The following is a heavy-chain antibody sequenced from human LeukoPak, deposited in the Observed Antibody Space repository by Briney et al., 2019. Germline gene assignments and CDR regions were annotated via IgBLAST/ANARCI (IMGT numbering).Heavy chain of an antibody. V-gene: IGHV1-24*01. D-gene: IGHD3-22*01. Sequence: GASVKVSCKVSGYTLTELSMHWVRQAPGKGLEWMGGFDPEDGETIYAQKFQGRVTMTEDTSTDTAYMELISLRSEDTAVYYCATVRYYYDSSGYYHLLYFDYWGQGTLVTVSS. J-gene: IGHJ4*02. CDR1: GYTLTELS. CDR3: ATVRYYYDSSGYYHLLYFDY. CDR2: FDPEDGET.